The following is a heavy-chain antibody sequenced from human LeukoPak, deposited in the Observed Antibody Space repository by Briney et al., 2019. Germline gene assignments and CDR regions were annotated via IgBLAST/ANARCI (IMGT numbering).Heavy chain of an antibody. CDR2: ISGSGGST. D-gene: IGHD5-24*01. CDR3: ATGDGYNSRLDY. Sequence: GGSLRLSCAASGFTFSSYAMSWVRQAPGKGLEWVSTISGSGGSTYYADSVKGRFTISRDNSKNTLYPQMNSLRAEDTAVYYCATGDGYNSRLDYWGQGTLVTVSS. CDR1: GFTFSSYA. J-gene: IGHJ4*02. V-gene: IGHV3-23*01.